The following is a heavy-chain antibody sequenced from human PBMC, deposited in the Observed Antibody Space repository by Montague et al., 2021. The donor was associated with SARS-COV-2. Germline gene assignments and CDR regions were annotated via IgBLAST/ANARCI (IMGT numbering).Heavy chain of an antibody. Sequence: SETLSLTCSRLVSWNSGAYRKWIRLNPRHGREWYADFYYNKNTKYNPSLQSRVTISIDTSENQFSLRLNSVTAADTAVYFCARGWAFDPWGQGRLVTVSS. CDR1: VSWNSGAY. V-gene: IGHV4-59*08. CDR3: ARGWAFDP. D-gene: IGHD6-19*01. J-gene: IGHJ3*01. CDR2: FYYNKNT.